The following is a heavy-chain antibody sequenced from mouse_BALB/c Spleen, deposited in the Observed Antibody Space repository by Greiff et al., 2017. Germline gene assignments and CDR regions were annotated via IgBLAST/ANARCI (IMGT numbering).Heavy chain of an antibody. D-gene: IGHD2-12*01. J-gene: IGHJ4*01. CDR3: VSNLRQEYAMDY. Sequence: VQLKQSGAELVRSGASVKLSCTASGFNIKDYYIHWVKQRPEQGLEWIGWIDPENGDTEYAPKFQGKATMTADTSSNTAYLQLSSLTSEDTAVYYFVSNLRQEYAMDYWGQGTSVTVSS. CDR1: GFNIKDYY. V-gene: IGHV14-4*02. CDR2: IDPENGDT.